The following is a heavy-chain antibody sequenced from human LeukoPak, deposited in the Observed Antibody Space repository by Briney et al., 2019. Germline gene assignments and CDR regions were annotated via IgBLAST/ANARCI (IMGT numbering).Heavy chain of an antibody. Sequence: GGSLRLSCAASGFTFSSYWMHWVRQAPGKGLVWVSRINSDGSSTSYADSVKGRFTISRDNAKNTLYLQMNSLRAEDTAVYYCAKQVLQPNYFDYWGQGTLVTVSS. J-gene: IGHJ4*02. CDR3: AKQVLQPNYFDY. V-gene: IGHV3-74*01. D-gene: IGHD2/OR15-2a*01. CDR2: INSDGSST. CDR1: GFTFSSYW.